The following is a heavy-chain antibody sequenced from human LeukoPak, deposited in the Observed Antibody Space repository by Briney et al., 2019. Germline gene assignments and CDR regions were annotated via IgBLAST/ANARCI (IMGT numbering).Heavy chain of an antibody. J-gene: IGHJ3*02. CDR1: GFTFSSYA. CDR2: ISSSSSTI. Sequence: PGGSLRLSCAASGFTFSSYAMSWVRQAPGKGLEWVSYISSSSSTIYYADSVKGRFTISRDNGKNSLYLQMNSLRAEDTAVYYCASQLGDASDIWGQGTMVTVSS. V-gene: IGHV3-48*01. CDR3: ASQLGDASDI. D-gene: IGHD6-13*01.